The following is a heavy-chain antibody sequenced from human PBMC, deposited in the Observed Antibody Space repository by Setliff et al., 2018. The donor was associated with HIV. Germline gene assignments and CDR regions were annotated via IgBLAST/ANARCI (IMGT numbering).Heavy chain of an antibody. J-gene: IGHJ4*02. D-gene: IGHD3-3*01. CDR2: IYYSRTT. CDR3: ARGFEGFDS. CDR1: GGSISSSSYY. Sequence: SETLSLTCTVSGGSISSSSYYWGWIRQPPGKGLEWIGSIYYSRTTYYNPSLKSRVTISVDRSKNQFSLKLRAETATDTAVYYCARGFEGFDSWGQGTLVTVSS. V-gene: IGHV4-39*07.